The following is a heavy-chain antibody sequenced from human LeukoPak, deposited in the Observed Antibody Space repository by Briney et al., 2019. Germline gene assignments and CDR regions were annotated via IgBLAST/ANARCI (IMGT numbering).Heavy chain of an antibody. CDR1: GFTFSSYE. Sequence: GGSLRLSCAASGFTFSSYEMNWVRQAPGKGLEWVSYISSSGSTIYYADSVKGRFTISRDNAKNSLYLQMNSLRAEDTAVYYCARGPDSSGWYLGVLDDYYFDYWGQGTLVTVSS. CDR3: ARGPDSSGWYLGVLDDYYFDY. J-gene: IGHJ4*02. V-gene: IGHV3-48*03. D-gene: IGHD6-19*01. CDR2: ISSSGSTI.